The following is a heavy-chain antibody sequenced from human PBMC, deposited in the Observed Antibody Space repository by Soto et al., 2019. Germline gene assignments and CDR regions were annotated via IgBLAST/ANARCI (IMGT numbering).Heavy chain of an antibody. D-gene: IGHD3-16*01. CDR1: GFTFSTYW. CDR2: LDNDGTNT. CDR3: ARDGGTYFDY. Sequence: VGSLRLSCAASGFTFSTYWMHWVRQAPGKGLVWVSRLDNDGTNTRYADSVKGRFTVSRDNGKNTVYLQMDSLRAEDTAVYYCARDGGTYFDYWGQGTLVTVSS. V-gene: IGHV3-74*01. J-gene: IGHJ4*02.